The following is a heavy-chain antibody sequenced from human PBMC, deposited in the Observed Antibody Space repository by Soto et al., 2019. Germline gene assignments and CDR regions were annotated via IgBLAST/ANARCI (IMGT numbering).Heavy chain of an antibody. D-gene: IGHD3-22*01. J-gene: IGHJ6*02. CDR2: INHSGST. Sequence: TSETLSLTCAVYGGSFSGYYWSWIRQPPGKGLKWIGEINHSGSTNYNPSHKSRVTISVDTSKNQFSLKLSSVTAADTAVYYCARVYYDSSGLGYGMDVWGQGTTVTVSS. V-gene: IGHV4-34*01. CDR3: ARVYYDSSGLGYGMDV. CDR1: GGSFSGYY.